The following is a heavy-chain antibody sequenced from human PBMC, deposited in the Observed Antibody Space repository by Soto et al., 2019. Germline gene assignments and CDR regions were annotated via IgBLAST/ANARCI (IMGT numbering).Heavy chain of an antibody. CDR1: GFTFSNYA. D-gene: IGHD6-19*01. CDR3: ANSGYSSGWSGYFYYYYGMDV. J-gene: IGHJ6*02. Sequence: PGGSLRLSCAASGFTFSNYAMSWVRQAPGKGLEWVSGISGSGGNTYYADSVKGRFTISRDNSKNTLYLQMNSLRVEDTAVYYCANSGYSSGWSGYFYYYYGMDVWGQGTTVTVSS. CDR2: ISGSGGNT. V-gene: IGHV3-23*01.